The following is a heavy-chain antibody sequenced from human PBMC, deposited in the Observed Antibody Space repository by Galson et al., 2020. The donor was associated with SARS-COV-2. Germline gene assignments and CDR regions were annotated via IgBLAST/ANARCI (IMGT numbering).Heavy chain of an antibody. CDR2: INAGNGNT. V-gene: IGHV1-3*01. D-gene: IGHD6-6*01. Sequence: ASVKVSCKASGYTFTSYAMHWVRQDPGQRLEWMGWINAGNGNTKYSQKFQGRVTITRDTSASTAYMELSSLRSEDTAVYYCARDVRQLVVRYYHYYYMDVWGKGTTVTVSS. CDR3: ARDVRQLVVRYYHYYYMDV. CDR1: GYTFTSYA. J-gene: IGHJ6*03.